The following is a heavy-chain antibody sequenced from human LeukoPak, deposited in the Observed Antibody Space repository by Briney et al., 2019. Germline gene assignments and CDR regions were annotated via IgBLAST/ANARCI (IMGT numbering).Heavy chain of an antibody. J-gene: IGHJ4*02. Sequence: SETLSLTCAVYGGSFSSSNWWSWVRQPPGKGLEWIGEIYHSGSTNYNPSLKSRVTISVDKSKNQFSLKLSSVTAADTAVYYCARDFGAGGYSSSWGQGTLVTVSS. CDR2: IYHSGST. CDR3: ARDFGAGGYSSS. D-gene: IGHD6-13*01. CDR1: GGSFSSSNW. V-gene: IGHV4-4*02.